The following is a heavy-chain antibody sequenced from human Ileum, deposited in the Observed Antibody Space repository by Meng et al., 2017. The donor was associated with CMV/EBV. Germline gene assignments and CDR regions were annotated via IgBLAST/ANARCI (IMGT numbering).Heavy chain of an antibody. CDR3: ARGNYGFDY. V-gene: IGHV3-11*01. Sequence: RLSCAASGFPFGAYYMTWIRQAPGKGLEWISYITGPGSTRYYADSVKGRFTISRDNAKNSLYLQMNSLRAEDTAVYYCARGNYGFDYWGHGTLVTVSS. CDR1: GFPFGAYY. J-gene: IGHJ4*01. D-gene: IGHD5-24*01. CDR2: ITGPGSTR.